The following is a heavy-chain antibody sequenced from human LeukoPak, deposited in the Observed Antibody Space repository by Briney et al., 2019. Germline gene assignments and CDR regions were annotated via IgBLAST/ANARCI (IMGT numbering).Heavy chain of an antibody. J-gene: IGHJ4*02. D-gene: IGHD6-19*01. CDR1: VDSLTNNFYF. CDR2: IYYSGTA. CDR3: ARHKVAVPQGFDY. Sequence: PSQTLSLTRTVSVDSLTNNFYFWAWGRQPRGTGVEWIGTIYYSGTAYYNPSLKSRVAISLDTSKNQFSLNLTSVTAADTAVYYCARHKVAVPQGFDYWGQGTLVTVSS. V-gene: IGHV4-39*01.